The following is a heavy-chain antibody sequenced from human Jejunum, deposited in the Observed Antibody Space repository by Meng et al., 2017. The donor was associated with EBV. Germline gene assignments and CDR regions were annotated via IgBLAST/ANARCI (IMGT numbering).Heavy chain of an antibody. CDR1: GFTFSSSA. J-gene: IGHJ4*02. CDR3: AKLLKY. CDR2: ISGSAGST. V-gene: IGHV3-23*01. Sequence: VELLGSGGVLVQPGGSLRLSCAASGFTFSSSAMSWVRQAPGKGLEWVSVISGSAGSTYYADSVKGRFTISRDTSNNTLYLQMNSLRAEDTAIYYCAKLLKYWGQGTLVTVSS.